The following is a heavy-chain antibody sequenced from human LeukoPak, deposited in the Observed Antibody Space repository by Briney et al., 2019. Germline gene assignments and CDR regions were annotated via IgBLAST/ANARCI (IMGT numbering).Heavy chain of an antibody. CDR3: ARGGSSWYDY. CDR1: EYTFTSYA. CDR2: INTNTGNP. D-gene: IGHD6-13*01. V-gene: IGHV7-4-1*02. J-gene: IGHJ4*02. Sequence: GASVKVSCKAPEYTFTSYAMNWVRQAPGQGLEWMGWINTNTGNPTYARGFTGRFVFSLDTSVNTAYLEISSLKGEDSAVYYCARGGSSWYDYWGQGTLVTVSS.